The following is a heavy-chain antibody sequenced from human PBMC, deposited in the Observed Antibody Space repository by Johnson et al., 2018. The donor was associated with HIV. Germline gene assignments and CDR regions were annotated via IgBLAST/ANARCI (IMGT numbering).Heavy chain of an antibody. Sequence: QVQLVESGGGVVQPGGSLRLSCAASGLTFSNYGSHWVRQAPGKGLEWVAFIRYDGSNKYYADSVKGRFTISRDNAKNSLYLQMNSLRAEDTAVYYCAKDPSYIVATAMTDAFDIWGQGTMVTVSA. CDR2: IRYDGSNK. CDR3: AKDPSYIVATAMTDAFDI. D-gene: IGHD5-12*01. V-gene: IGHV3-30*02. J-gene: IGHJ3*02. CDR1: GLTFSNYG.